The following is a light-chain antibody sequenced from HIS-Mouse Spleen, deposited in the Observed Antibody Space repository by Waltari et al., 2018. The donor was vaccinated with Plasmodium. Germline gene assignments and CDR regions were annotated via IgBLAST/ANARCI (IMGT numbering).Light chain of an antibody. Sequence: EIVMTQSQATLSASPGDRATLSCRASQSVSSNLAWYQQKPGQAPRLLIYGASTRATGIPARFSGSGSGTEFTLTISSLQSEDFAVYYCQHYNNWSFTFGPGTKVDIK. J-gene: IGKJ3*01. CDR2: GAS. CDR1: QSVSSN. CDR3: QHYNNWSFT. V-gene: IGKV3-15*01.